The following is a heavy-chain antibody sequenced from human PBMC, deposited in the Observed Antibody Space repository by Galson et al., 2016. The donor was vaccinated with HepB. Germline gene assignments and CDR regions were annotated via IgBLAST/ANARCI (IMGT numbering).Heavy chain of an antibody. CDR1: GGSISSGNYY. CDR3: ARAFDSSGFYLVYSFDY. CDR2: IYHGGST. J-gene: IGHJ4*02. V-gene: IGHV4-31*03. Sequence: TLSLTCTVSGGSISSGNYYWSWIRQHPEKGLEWIGFIYHGGSTYSNPSLKSRVTMSVDTSKNHFSLNLTSVTAADTAVYYCARAFDSSGFYLVYSFDYWGQGTLVTVSS. D-gene: IGHD3-22*01.